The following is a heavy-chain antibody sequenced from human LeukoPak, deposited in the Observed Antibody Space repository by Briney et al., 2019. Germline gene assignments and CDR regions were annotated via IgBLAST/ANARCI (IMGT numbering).Heavy chain of an antibody. CDR2: IYHSGST. V-gene: IGHV4-30-2*01. D-gene: IGHD2-8*01. CDR3: ARSMVPDYRTPFFDL. Sequence: NPSETLSLTCTVSGGSISSGGYYWSWIRQPPGKGLEWIGYIYHSGSTYYNPSLKSRVTISVDTSKNQFSLKLSSVTAADTAVYYCARSMVPDYRTPFFDLWGRGTLVTVSS. CDR1: GGSISSGGYY. J-gene: IGHJ2*01.